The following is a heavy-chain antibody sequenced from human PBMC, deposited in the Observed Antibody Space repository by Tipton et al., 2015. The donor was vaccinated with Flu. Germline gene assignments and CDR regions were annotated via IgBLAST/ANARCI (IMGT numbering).Heavy chain of an antibody. Sequence: GLVKPSETLSLTCGVSGGSISSYHWTWVRQRPGKGLEWIGHVYYTGTTSYNPSLNNRVTISLDTSRTHFSLRLTSVTAADAAVYFCARDDSMSPRLLVCWGQGTLVAVSS. J-gene: IGHJ4*02. CDR1: GGSISSYH. CDR3: ARDDSMSPRLLVC. D-gene: IGHD4-11*01. V-gene: IGHV4-59*01. CDR2: VYYTGTT.